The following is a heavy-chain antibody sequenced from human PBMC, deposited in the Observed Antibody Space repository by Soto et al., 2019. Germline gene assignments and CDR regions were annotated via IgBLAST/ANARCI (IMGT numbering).Heavy chain of an antibody. J-gene: IGHJ3*02. CDR3: AREGYCSSATCPGYI. D-gene: IGHD2-2*01. V-gene: IGHV1-69*06. CDR1: GGTFSRYP. Sequence: AAVKVSCKAAGGTFSRYPISWVQQPAGQGLEWMGGIIPIFGTANYAQKFQGRVTITADKSTSTAYMELSSLRSEDTAVYYCAREGYCSSATCPGYIWGQGTMVTVSS. CDR2: IIPIFGTA.